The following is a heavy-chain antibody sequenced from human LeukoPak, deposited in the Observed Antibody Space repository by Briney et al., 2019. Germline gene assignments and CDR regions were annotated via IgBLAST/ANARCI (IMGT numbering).Heavy chain of an antibody. J-gene: IGHJ4*02. CDR3: ARHGSTSFDY. V-gene: IGHV4-59*08. CDR2: MYYSGST. Sequence: SETLSLTCTVSGGSISGYYWSWIRLPPGKGLEWIGYMYYSGSTDYNPSLKSRVTISVDTSKNRFSLKLSSVTAADTAVYYCARHGSTSFDYWGQGTLVTVSS. CDR1: GGSISGYY. D-gene: IGHD1-26*01.